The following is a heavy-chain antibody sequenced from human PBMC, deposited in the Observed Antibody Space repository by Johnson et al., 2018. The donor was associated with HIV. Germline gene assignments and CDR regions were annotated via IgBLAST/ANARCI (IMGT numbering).Heavy chain of an antibody. CDR2: ISSNGGST. CDR3: ERDKRDYDFWGGDAFDI. Sequence: VQLVESGGGVVQPGGSLRLSCAASGFTFSSYGMHWVRQAPGKGLEYVSAISSNGGSTYYTDSVKGRFTVSRDNSKNTLFLQMDSLRTEDTAVYYCERDKRDYDFWGGDAFDIWGQGTMVTVSS. J-gene: IGHJ3*02. V-gene: IGHV3-64*07. CDR1: GFTFSSYG. D-gene: IGHD3-3*01.